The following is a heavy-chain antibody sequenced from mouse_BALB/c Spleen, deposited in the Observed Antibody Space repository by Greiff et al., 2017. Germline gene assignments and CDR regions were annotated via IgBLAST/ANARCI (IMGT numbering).Heavy chain of an antibody. CDR2: INPYNGDT. CDR3: AREGYGSSPFAY. CDR1: GYSFTGYF. Sequence: EVKLQESGPELVKPGASVKISCKASGYSFTGYFMNWVMQSHGKSLEWIGRINPYNGDTFYNQKFKGKATLTVDKSSSTAHMELRSLASEDSAVYYCAREGYGSSPFAYWGQGTLVTVSA. V-gene: IGHV1-20*02. D-gene: IGHD1-1*01. J-gene: IGHJ3*01.